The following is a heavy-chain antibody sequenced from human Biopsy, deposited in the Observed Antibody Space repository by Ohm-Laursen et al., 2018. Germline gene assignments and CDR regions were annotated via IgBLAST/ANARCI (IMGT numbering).Heavy chain of an antibody. CDR2: ITHSGST. CDR3: AGATSGTSLYDP. J-gene: IGHJ5*02. Sequence: TLSLTCTVSGASISSAAYHWSWIRPLPGKGLEGFGYITHSGSTSYNPSLRSLVTISTDTSTNQFPLKVRSVTAADTAMYYCAGATSGTSLYDPWGQGILVTVSS. V-gene: IGHV4-31*01. D-gene: IGHD6-13*01. CDR1: GASISSAAYH.